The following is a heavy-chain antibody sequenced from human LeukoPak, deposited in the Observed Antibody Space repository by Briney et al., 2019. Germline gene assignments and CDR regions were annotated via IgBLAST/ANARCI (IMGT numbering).Heavy chain of an antibody. V-gene: IGHV5-51*01. CDR3: ARLPDSGCYFRKVEYYMDV. CDR2: IYPGDSDT. D-gene: IGHD1-26*01. Sequence: GESLKISCKGSGYSFTSYWIGWVRQMPGKGLEWMGIIYPGDSDTRYSPSFQGQVTISVDKSISTAYLQWSSLKASDAAIYYCARLPDSGCYFRKVEYYMDVWGKGTTVTVSS. CDR1: GYSFTSYW. J-gene: IGHJ6*03.